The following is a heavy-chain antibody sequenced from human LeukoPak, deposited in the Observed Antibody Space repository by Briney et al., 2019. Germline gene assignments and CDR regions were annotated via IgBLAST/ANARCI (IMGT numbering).Heavy chain of an antibody. Sequence: GRSLRLSCAASGFTFSSYGMHWVRQAPGKGLEWVAVILKDGSQEKYADSVKGRFTISRDNSKNTLFLQMNSLRAEDTAVYYCARDDALGDNALDIWGQGTMVTVSS. CDR3: ARDDALGDNALDI. CDR1: GFTFSSYG. V-gene: IGHV3-33*01. CDR2: ILKDGSQE. D-gene: IGHD3-16*01. J-gene: IGHJ3*02.